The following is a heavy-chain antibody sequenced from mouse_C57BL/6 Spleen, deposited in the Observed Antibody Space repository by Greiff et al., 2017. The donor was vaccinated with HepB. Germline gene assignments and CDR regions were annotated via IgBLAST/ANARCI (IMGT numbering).Heavy chain of an antibody. CDR1: GYSFTDFN. CDR3: ARKTMITTDYAMDY. Sequence: EVQLQQSGPELVKPGASVKISCKASGYSFTDFNMNWVKQSNGKSLEWIGVINPNYGTTSYNQKFKGKATMTVDQSSSTAYMQLNSLTSEDSAVYYCARKTMITTDYAMDYWGQGTSVTVSS. V-gene: IGHV1-39*01. J-gene: IGHJ4*01. D-gene: IGHD2-4*01. CDR2: INPNYGTT.